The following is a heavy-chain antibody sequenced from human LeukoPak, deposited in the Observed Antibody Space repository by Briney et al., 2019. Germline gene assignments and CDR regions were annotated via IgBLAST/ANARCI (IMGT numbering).Heavy chain of an antibody. Sequence: SETLSLTCTVSGGSISSYYWSWIRQPPGKGLEWIGYIYYSGSTNYNPSLKSRVTISVDTSKNQFSLKLSSVTAADTAVYYCARSPTVTTWRPAYYFDYWGQGTLVTVSS. CDR2: IYYSGST. D-gene: IGHD4-17*01. CDR1: GGSISSYY. V-gene: IGHV4-59*01. J-gene: IGHJ4*02. CDR3: ARSPTVTTWRPAYYFDY.